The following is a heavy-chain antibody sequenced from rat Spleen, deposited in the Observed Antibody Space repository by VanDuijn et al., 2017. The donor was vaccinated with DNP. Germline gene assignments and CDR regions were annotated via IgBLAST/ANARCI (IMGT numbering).Heavy chain of an antibody. J-gene: IGHJ2*01. D-gene: IGHD1-11*01. V-gene: IGHV5-25*01. CDR3: ARHGRRVFDY. Sequence: EVQLVESGGGFVQPGRSLKLSCAASGFTFSNYDMAWVRQAPTKGLEWVTSISAGSVTTYYRDSVKGRFTVSRDDAKSTLYLQMDSLRSEDTATYYCARHGRRVFDYWGQGVMVTVSS. CDR1: GFTFSNYD. CDR2: ISAGSVTT.